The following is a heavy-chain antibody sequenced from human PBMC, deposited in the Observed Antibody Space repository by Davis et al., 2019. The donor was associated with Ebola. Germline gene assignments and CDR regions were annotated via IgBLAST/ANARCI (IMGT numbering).Heavy chain of an antibody. V-gene: IGHV3-23*01. J-gene: IGHJ3*02. Sequence: GGSLRLSCAASGFTFSNIGMHWLRQAPGKGLEWVSTLGTSADTYYADSVKGRFTISRDNSKNTLYLQMNGLRVEDTAIYYCAKDTSNIWFDIWGQGTMVTVSS. D-gene: IGHD1-26*01. CDR3: AKDTSNIWFDI. CDR2: LGTSADT. CDR1: GFTFSNIG.